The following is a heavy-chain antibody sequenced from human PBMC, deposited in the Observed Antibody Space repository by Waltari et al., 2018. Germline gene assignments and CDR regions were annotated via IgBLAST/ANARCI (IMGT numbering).Heavy chain of an antibody. Sequence: QLVQSGAEVWKPGASVKVSCKASGFTFPTSGICWARPAPGQGLEWMGWISGSTGNTNYAQRLQGRVTMTTDTSTSTAYMALRSLTPDDTAVYYCARGTDPYGSGSYYDHWGQGTLVTVSS. CDR1: GFTFPTSG. CDR3: ARGTDPYGSGSYYDH. J-gene: IGHJ4*02. CDR2: ISGSTGNT. V-gene: IGHV1-18*01. D-gene: IGHD3-10*01.